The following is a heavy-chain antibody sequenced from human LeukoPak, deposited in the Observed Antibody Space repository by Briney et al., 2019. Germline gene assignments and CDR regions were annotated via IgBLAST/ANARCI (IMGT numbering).Heavy chain of an antibody. V-gene: IGHV4-59*01. CDR1: GGSITDYY. CDR2: VYFSGST. J-gene: IGHJ4*02. D-gene: IGHD6-25*01. CDR3: AREGGYASLFDN. Sequence: SESLSLTFTVAGGSITDYYCGCIREPPAKGVECIWYVYFSGSTNYNPSLQSRLTISVATSKNQCSLKLSSVTAADTAVYYCAREGGYASLFDNWGQGMLVTVSS.